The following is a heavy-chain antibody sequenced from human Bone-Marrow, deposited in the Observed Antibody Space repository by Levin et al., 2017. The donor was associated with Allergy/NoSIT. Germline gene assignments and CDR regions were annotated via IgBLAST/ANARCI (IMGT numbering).Heavy chain of an antibody. D-gene: IGHD2-15*01. Sequence: PGGSLRLSCAASGFTFSSYSMNWVRQAPGKGLEWVSSISSSSSYIYYADSMKGRFTISRDNAKNSLYLQMNSLRAEDTAVYYCARDQRGIVVLDYWGQGTLVSVSS. CDR1: GFTFSSYS. CDR3: ARDQRGIVVLDY. J-gene: IGHJ4*02. CDR2: ISSSSSYI. V-gene: IGHV3-21*01.